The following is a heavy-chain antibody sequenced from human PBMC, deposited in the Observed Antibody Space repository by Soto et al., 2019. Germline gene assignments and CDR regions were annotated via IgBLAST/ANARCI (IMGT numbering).Heavy chain of an antibody. CDR3: GSSPDSYYYYGMDV. D-gene: IGHD6-6*01. J-gene: IGHJ6*02. V-gene: IGHV4-4*02. CDR1: GGSISSSNW. CDR2: IYHSGST. Sequence: SETLSLTCAVSGGSISSSNWWSCVRQPPGKGLEWIGEIYHSGSTNYNPSLKSRVTISVDKSKNQFSLKLSSVTAADTAVYYCGSSPDSYYYYGMDVWGQGTTVTVSS.